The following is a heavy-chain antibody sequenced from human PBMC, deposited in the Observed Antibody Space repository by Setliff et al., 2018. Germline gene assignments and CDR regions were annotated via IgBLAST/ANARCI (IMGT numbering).Heavy chain of an antibody. D-gene: IGHD2-2*01. Sequence: GESLKISCKASGYSFTKYWIGWVRRMPGKGLEWMGIIYPGDSDTRYSPSFQGQVTISADKSISTAFLQWSSLKASDTAMYYCARSGEGCTSTTCYVFFDSWGQGTLVTVSS. CDR2: IYPGDSDT. CDR3: ARSGEGCTSTTCYVFFDS. CDR1: GYSFTKYW. V-gene: IGHV5-51*01. J-gene: IGHJ5*01.